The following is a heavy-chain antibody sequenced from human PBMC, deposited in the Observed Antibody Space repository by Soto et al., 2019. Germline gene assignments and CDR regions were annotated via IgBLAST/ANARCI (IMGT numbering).Heavy chain of an antibody. Sequence: SETLSLTCAVSGGSISSGGYSWSWIRQPPGKGLEWIGYIYHSGSTYYNPSLKSRVTISVDRSKNQFSLTLSSVTAADTTAYYCATGEYSGSYKTGTWFDPWGQGTLVTVSS. CDR3: ATGEYSGSYKTGTWFDP. D-gene: IGHD1-26*01. CDR1: GGSISSGGYS. J-gene: IGHJ5*02. V-gene: IGHV4-30-2*01. CDR2: IYHSGST.